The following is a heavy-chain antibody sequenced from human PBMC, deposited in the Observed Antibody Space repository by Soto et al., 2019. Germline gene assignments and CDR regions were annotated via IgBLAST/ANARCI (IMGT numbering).Heavy chain of an antibody. D-gene: IGHD3-3*01. Sequence: SETLCLTCTVSGGSISRYYWSWSRQPPGKGLEWIGYIYYSGSTNYNPSLKSRVTISVDTSKNQFSLKLSSVTAADTAVYYCARDSSNYDFWSGLGGAFDIWGQGTMVTVSS. CDR1: GGSISRYY. J-gene: IGHJ3*02. V-gene: IGHV4-59*01. CDR3: ARDSSNYDFWSGLGGAFDI. CDR2: IYYSGST.